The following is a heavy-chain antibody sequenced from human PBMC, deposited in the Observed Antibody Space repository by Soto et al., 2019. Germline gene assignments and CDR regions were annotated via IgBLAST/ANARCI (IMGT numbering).Heavy chain of an antibody. J-gene: IGHJ6*02. CDR3: ARVPTVRPLPLYYYYGMDV. V-gene: IGHV3-30-3*01. D-gene: IGHD2-15*01. CDR1: GFTFSSYA. Sequence: GGSLRLSCAASGFTFSSYAMHWVRQAPGKGLEWVAVISYDGSNKYYADSVKGRFTISTDNSKNTLYPQMSSLGAGDTAVYYCARVPTVRPLPLYYYYGMDVWGQGTTVTVSS. CDR2: ISYDGSNK.